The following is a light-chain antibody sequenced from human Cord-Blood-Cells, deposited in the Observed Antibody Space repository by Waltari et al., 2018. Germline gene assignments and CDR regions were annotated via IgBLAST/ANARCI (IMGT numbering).Light chain of an antibody. Sequence: ALRMTKSPSSFSASTGDRATITCRASQGISSYLAWYQQKPGKAPKLLIYAASTLQSGVPSRFSGSGSGTDFTLTISCLQSEDFATYYCQQYYSYPLTFGGGTKVEIK. J-gene: IGKJ4*01. CDR2: AAS. CDR3: QQYYSYPLT. CDR1: QGISSY. V-gene: IGKV1-8*01.